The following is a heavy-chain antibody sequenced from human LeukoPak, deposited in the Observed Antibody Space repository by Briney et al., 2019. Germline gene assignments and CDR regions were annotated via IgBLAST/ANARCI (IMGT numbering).Heavy chain of an antibody. CDR1: GLTFSTYS. J-gene: IGHJ5*02. CDR3: ARAAQPGFDP. Sequence: GGSLRLXCGASGLTFSTYSMNWVRQAPGKGLEWVSYISSDNGNIYYADSVKGRFTISRDNAKNSLYLQMNSLRAEDTTVYYCARAAQPGFDPWGQGTLVTVSS. V-gene: IGHV3-48*01. CDR2: ISSDNGNI. D-gene: IGHD1-14*01.